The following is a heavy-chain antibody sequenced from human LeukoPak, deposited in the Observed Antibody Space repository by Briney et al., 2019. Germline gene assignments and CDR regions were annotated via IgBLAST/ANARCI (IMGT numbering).Heavy chain of an antibody. J-gene: IGHJ6*03. V-gene: IGHV3-30*02. D-gene: IGHD2-2*01. Sequence: GGSLRLSCAASGFTFSSYGMHWVRQAPGKGLEWVAFIRYDGSNKYYADSVKGRFTISRDNSKNTLYLQMNSLRAEDTAVYYCAKDGNPSTITAAMRPAQYYYYYMDVWGKGTTVTISS. CDR1: GFTFSSYG. CDR2: IRYDGSNK. CDR3: AKDGNPSTITAAMRPAQYYYYYMDV.